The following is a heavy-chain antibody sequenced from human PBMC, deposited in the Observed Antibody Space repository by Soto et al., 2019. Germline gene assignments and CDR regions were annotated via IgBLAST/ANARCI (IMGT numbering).Heavy chain of an antibody. J-gene: IGHJ4*02. CDR3: ATERSSGWLDY. V-gene: IGHV1-8*01. CDR1: GYTFTSYD. D-gene: IGHD6-19*01. Sequence: QVQLVQSGAEVKKPGASVKVSCNASGYTFTSYDSNWVRQATGQGLEWMGWMNPKSGNTGDAQKFQGRVTMTRNTAISTAYMELSSLRSEDTAVYYCATERSSGWLDYWGQGTQVTVSS. CDR2: MNPKSGNT.